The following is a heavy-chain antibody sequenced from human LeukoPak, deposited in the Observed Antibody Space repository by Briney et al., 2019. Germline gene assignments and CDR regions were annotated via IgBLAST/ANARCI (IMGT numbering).Heavy chain of an antibody. V-gene: IGHV3-74*01. CDR2: INSDGRGT. CDR3: APGPEEFQH. Sequence: GGSLRLSCAASGFTFSRYWMHWVGQAPGKGRVGVSRINSDGRGTSYADAVKGRFTISRDNAKNTLHLQMNSLRAEATAVYYCAPGPEEFQHWGQSTLVTVSS. J-gene: IGHJ1*01. CDR1: GFTFSRYW.